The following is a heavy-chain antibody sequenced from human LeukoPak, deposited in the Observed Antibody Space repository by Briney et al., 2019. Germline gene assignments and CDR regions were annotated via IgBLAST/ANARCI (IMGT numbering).Heavy chain of an antibody. CDR2: IKQDGSEK. Sequence: GGSLRLSCAASGFTFSSYWMSEVRQAPGKGLEWVANIKQDGSEKYYVESVKGRFTISRDNAKNSLYLQMKSLRAEDTAVYYRARQKQWLAVYYFDYWGQGTLVTVSS. D-gene: IGHD6-19*01. CDR1: GFTFSSYW. J-gene: IGHJ4*02. CDR3: ARQKQWLAVYYFDY. V-gene: IGHV3-7*01.